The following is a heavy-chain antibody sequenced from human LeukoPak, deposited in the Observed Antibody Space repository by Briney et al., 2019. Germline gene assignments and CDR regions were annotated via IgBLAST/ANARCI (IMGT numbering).Heavy chain of an antibody. CDR3: ALAVAGSYAFDI. CDR1: GFTFSDYY. V-gene: IGHV3-11*01. CDR2: ISSSGSTI. J-gene: IGHJ3*02. D-gene: IGHD6-19*01. Sequence: GGSLRLSCAASGFTFSDYYMSWIRQAPGKGLEWVSYISSSGSTIYYADSVKGRFTISRGNAKNSLYLQMNSLRAEDTAVYYCALAVAGSYAFDIWGQGTMVTVSS.